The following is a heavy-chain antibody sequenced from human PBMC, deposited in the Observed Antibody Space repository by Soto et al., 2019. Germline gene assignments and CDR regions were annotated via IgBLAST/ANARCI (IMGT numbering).Heavy chain of an antibody. CDR2: INPSNAAT. J-gene: IGHJ1*01. D-gene: IGHD3-16*01. CDR3: ARAGGD. Sequence: QVQLVQSGAEVKEPGASVQVSCKASGYTFTDYRMHWVRQAPGQGLEWMGTINPSNAATNYALKCXGXXTMTSDTSTNTVYMDLSSLRSDATAVYYCARAGGDWGQGTLVTVSS. V-gene: IGHV1-46*01. CDR1: GYTFTDYR.